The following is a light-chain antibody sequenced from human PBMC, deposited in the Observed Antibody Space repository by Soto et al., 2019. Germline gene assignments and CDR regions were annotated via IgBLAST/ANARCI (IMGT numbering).Light chain of an antibody. J-gene: IGKJ1*01. CDR1: QSVSGNY. CDR3: QQYGSSGT. Sequence: EIVLTQSPGTLSLSPGERATLSCRASQSVSGNYLDWYQHRLGQAPRLLIYGASNRATGIPDRFSGSGSGTDFTLTISRLEPEDFAVYYCQQYGSSGTFGQGTKVDIK. V-gene: IGKV3-20*01. CDR2: GAS.